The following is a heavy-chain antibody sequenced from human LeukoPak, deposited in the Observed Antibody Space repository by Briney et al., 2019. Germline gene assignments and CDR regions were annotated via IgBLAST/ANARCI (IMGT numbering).Heavy chain of an antibody. D-gene: IGHD2-2*01. CDR1: GGSISSYY. J-gene: IGHJ4*02. CDR2: IHTSGST. Sequence: SETLSLTCTVSGGSISSYYWSWIRQPAGKGLEWIGRIHTSGSTNYNPSLKSRVTMSVDTSKNQFSLKLSSVTAADTAVYYCARDQAYSPSRAYCSSTSCRPNYFDYWGQGTLVTVSS. V-gene: IGHV4-4*07. CDR3: ARDQAYSPSRAYCSSTSCRPNYFDY.